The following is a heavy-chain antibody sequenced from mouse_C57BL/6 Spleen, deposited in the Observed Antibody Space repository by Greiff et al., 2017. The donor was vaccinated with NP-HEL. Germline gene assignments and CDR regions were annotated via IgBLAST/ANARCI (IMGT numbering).Heavy chain of an antibody. J-gene: IGHJ1*03. V-gene: IGHV1-55*01. CDR1: GYTFTSYW. Sequence: QVQLQQPGAELVKPGASVKMSCKASGYTFTSYWITWVKQRPGQGLEWIGDIYPGSGSTNYNEKFKSKATLTVDTSSSTAYMQLSSPTSEDSAVYYCARRDYYCGSSYLGYFDVWGTGTTVTVSS. CDR3: ARRDYYCGSSYLGYFDV. D-gene: IGHD1-1*01. CDR2: IYPGSGST.